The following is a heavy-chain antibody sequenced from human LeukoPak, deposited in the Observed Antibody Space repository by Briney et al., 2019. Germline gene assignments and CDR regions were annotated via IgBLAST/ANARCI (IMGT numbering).Heavy chain of an antibody. CDR3: ASRNSSSGLGSSLDY. D-gene: IGHD6-6*01. J-gene: IGHJ4*02. Sequence: ASVKVSCKASGGTFSSYAISWVRQAPGQGLEWMGGIIPIFGTANYAQKLQGRVTITTDESTSTAYMELSSLRSEDTAVYYCASRNSSSGLGSSLDYWGQGTLVTVSS. CDR2: IIPIFGTA. CDR1: GGTFSSYA. V-gene: IGHV1-69*05.